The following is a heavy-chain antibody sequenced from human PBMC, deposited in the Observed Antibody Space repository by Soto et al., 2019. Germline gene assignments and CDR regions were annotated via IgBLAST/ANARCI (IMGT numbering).Heavy chain of an antibody. CDR2: IWYDGSNK. J-gene: IGHJ2*01. Sequence: GGSLRLSCAASGFTFSSYGMHWVRQAPGKGLEWVAVIWYDGSNKYYADSVKGRFTISRDNSKNTLYLQMNSLRAEDTAVYYCARDGDPWYFDLWGRGTLVTVSS. CDR1: GFTFSSYG. V-gene: IGHV3-33*01. D-gene: IGHD4-17*01. CDR3: ARDGDPWYFDL.